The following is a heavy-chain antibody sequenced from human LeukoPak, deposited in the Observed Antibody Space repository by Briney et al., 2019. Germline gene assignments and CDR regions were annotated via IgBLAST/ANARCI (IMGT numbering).Heavy chain of an antibody. D-gene: IGHD2-2*02. CDR3: ARLVVVPAAILDY. CDR1: GYTFTGYY. V-gene: IGHV1-2*02. Sequence: GASVKVSCKASGYTFTGYYMHWVRQAPGQGLEWTGWINPNSGGTNYAQKFQGRVTMTRDTSISTAYMELSRLRSDDTAVYYCARLVVVPAAILDYWGQGTLVTVSS. CDR2: INPNSGGT. J-gene: IGHJ4*02.